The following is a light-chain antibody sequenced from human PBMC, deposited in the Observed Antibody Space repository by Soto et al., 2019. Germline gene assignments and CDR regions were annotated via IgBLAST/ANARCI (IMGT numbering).Light chain of an antibody. CDR1: SSDIGGYNY. CDR3: CSYAGTTHV. V-gene: IGLV2-11*01. CDR2: DVS. Sequence: QSALTQPPSVSGSPGQSVTISCTGTSSDIGGYNYVSWYQQLPGKAPKLVIYDVSKWPSGVPDRFSGSNSGNTASLTISGLQAEDEADYYCCSYAGTTHVFGTGTKLTVL. J-gene: IGLJ1*01.